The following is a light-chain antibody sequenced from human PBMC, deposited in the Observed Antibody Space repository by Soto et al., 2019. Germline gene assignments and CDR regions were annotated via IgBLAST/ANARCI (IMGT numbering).Light chain of an antibody. CDR1: TSNIGTNY. CDR2: DNI. CDR3: GTWDYDQRGVI. J-gene: IGLJ2*01. Sequence: QSVLTQPPSVSAAPGQKVTISCSGGTSNIGTNYVSWYQHFPGTAPKLLIYDNIERPAGMPDRFSGSKSGTSATLVIAGLQPGDEATYYCGTWDYDQRGVIFGGGTTLTVL. V-gene: IGLV1-51*01.